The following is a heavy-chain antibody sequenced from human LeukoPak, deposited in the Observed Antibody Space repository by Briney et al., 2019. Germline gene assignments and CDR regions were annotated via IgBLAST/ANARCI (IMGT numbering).Heavy chain of an antibody. Sequence: GGSLRLSCAASKFIFSDYGMHWVRQAPGKGLEWVAFIWYDGSDEYYADSVKGRFTISRDNSKNTLYLQMKSLTTEDTAVYYCAKEYTSRWSYWHFDLWGRGTLVTVSS. D-gene: IGHD6-13*01. CDR3: AKEYTSRWSYWHFDL. J-gene: IGHJ2*01. CDR2: IWYDGSDE. CDR1: KFIFSDYG. V-gene: IGHV3-30*02.